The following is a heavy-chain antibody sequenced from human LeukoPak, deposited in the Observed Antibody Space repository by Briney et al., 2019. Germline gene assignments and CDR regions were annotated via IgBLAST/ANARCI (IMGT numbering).Heavy chain of an antibody. V-gene: IGHV3-30-3*01. CDR3: AREEHLEWLSNHFDY. CDR1: GFTFSSYA. D-gene: IGHD3-3*01. Sequence: PGRSLRLSCAASGFTFSSYAMHWVRQAPGKGLEWVAVISYDGSNKYYADSVKGRFTISRDNSKNTLYLQMNSLRAEDTAVYYCAREEHLEWLSNHFDYWGQGTLVTVSS. J-gene: IGHJ4*02. CDR2: ISYDGSNK.